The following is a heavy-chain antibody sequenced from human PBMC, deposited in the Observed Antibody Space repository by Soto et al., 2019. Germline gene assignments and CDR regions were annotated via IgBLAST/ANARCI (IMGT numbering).Heavy chain of an antibody. CDR2: IYPGDSDT. D-gene: IGHD3-22*01. J-gene: IGHJ3*02. V-gene: IGHV5-51*01. Sequence: GESRKISCKGSVYSFTSYWIGWVRQMPGKGLERMGIIYPGDSDTRYSPSFQGQVTISADKSISTAYLQWSSLKASDTAMYYCARGIWTDSSGYYRQAFDIWGQGTMVTVSS. CDR1: VYSFTSYW. CDR3: ARGIWTDSSGYYRQAFDI.